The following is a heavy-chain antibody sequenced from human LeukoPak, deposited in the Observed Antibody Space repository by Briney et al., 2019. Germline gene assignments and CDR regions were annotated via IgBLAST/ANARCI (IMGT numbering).Heavy chain of an antibody. J-gene: IGHJ6*03. V-gene: IGHV4-4*07. CDR1: GGSISSYY. CDR2: IYTSGST. CDR3: ARILPYYYEPEGIYYYYYYMDV. D-gene: IGHD3-22*01. Sequence: PSETLSLTCTVSGGSISSYYWSWIRQPAGKGLEWIGRIYTSGSTNYNPSLKSRVTMSVDTSKNQFSLKLSSVTAADTAVYYCARILPYYYEPEGIYYYYYYMDVWGKGTTVTTSS.